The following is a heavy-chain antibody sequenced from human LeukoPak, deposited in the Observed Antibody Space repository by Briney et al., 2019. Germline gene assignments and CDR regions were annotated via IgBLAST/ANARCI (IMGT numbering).Heavy chain of an antibody. CDR1: GYTFTSYG. D-gene: IGHD3-22*01. J-gene: IGHJ4*02. V-gene: IGHV1-18*01. CDR2: ISAYNGNT. Sequence: ASVKVSCKASGYTFTSYGISWVRQAPGQGLEWMGWISAYNGNTNYAQKLQGRVTMTTDTSTSTAYMELRSLRSDDTAVYYCARTYYYDSSGYYFDYWGQGTLVTVSS. CDR3: ARTYYYDSSGYYFDY.